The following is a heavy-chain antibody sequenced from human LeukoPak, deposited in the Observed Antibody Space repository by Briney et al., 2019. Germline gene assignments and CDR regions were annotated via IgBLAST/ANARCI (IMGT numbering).Heavy chain of an antibody. CDR3: ASPYTGYDYNFDH. V-gene: IGHV3-64D*06. J-gene: IGHJ4*02. D-gene: IGHD5-12*01. Sequence: GGSLRLSCSASGFTFSSYAMHWVRQAPGKGLEYVSSISSNGGSTYYADSVKGRFTISRDNSKNTLFLQMSSLRTEDTAVYYCASPYTGYDYNFDHWGQGTLVTVSS. CDR1: GFTFSSYA. CDR2: ISSNGGST.